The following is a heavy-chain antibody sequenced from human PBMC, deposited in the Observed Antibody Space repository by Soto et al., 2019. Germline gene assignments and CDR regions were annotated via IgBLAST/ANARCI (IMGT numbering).Heavy chain of an antibody. CDR2: IIPIFGTA. J-gene: IGHJ6*02. CDR3: ARDPYDFWSGNYYYYGMDV. Sequence: QVQLVQSGAEVKKPGSSVKVSCKASGGTFSSYAISWVRQAPGQGLEWMGGIIPIFGTANYAQKFQGRVTITADESTSTAYMELSSLRSEDTAVYYCARDPYDFWSGNYYYYGMDVWGQWTTVTVSS. V-gene: IGHV1-69*12. CDR1: GGTFSSYA. D-gene: IGHD3-3*01.